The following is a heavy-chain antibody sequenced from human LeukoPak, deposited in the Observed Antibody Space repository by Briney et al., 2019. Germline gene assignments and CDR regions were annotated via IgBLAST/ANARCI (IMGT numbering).Heavy chain of an antibody. V-gene: IGHV1-58*02. CDR1: GVTFTSSA. CDR3: AMREMADLILDS. J-gene: IGHJ4*02. Sequence: SVKVSCKASGVTFTSSAMQWVRQARGQRLEWIGWIVVGSGNTNYAQKFQERVTITRDMSTSTAYMELSSLRSEDTAVYYCAMREMADLILDSWGQGTLVTVSS. D-gene: IGHD5-24*01. CDR2: IVVGSGNT.